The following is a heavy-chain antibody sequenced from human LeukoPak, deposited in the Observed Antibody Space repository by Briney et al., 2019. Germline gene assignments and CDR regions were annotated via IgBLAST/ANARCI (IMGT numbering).Heavy chain of an antibody. V-gene: IGHV3-30*18. J-gene: IGHJ4*02. Sequence: GGSLRLSCAASGFTVSSNYMSWVRQAPGKGLEWVAVISYDGSNKYYADSVKGRFTISRDNSKNTLYLQMNSLRAEDTAVYYCAKDPSNYYYYGSDDWGQGTLVTVSS. CDR2: ISYDGSNK. D-gene: IGHD3-10*01. CDR1: GFTVSSNY. CDR3: AKDPSNYYYYGSDD.